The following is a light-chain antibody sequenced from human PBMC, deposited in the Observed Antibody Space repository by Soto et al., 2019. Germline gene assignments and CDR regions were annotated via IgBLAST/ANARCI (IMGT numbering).Light chain of an antibody. J-gene: IGKJ1*01. V-gene: IGKV1-5*01. Sequence: DIQLTQSPSTLSASVGDRVTITCRASQSISTWLAWYQQKPGKAPKFLIYDASSLESGVPSRFSGSGSGTEFTLTISSLQPDDFATYYCQQYNSYWTWTFGQGTKVEIK. CDR3: QQYNSYWTWT. CDR2: DAS. CDR1: QSISTW.